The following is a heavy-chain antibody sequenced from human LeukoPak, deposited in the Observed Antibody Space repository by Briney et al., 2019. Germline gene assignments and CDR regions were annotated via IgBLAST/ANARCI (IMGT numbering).Heavy chain of an antibody. J-gene: IGHJ5*02. CDR1: RYTFSIYD. D-gene: IGHD2-2*01. CDR3: ARGAPVNWFDP. CDR2: MTPNSGNT. Sequence: ASVKVSCKASRYTFSIYDVNWVRHATGQGLEWMGWMTPNSGNTGYAHKFQGRVTITKNTSISTAYMELSSLISEDTAVYYCARGAPVNWFDPWGQGTLFTVSS. V-gene: IGHV1-8*03.